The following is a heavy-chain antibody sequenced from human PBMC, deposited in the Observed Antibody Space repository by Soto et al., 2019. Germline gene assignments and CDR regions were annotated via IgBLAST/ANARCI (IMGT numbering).Heavy chain of an antibody. CDR1: GGSISSYY. V-gene: IGHV4-59*01. Sequence: SETLSLTCTVSGGSISSYYWSWIRQPPGKGLEWIGYIYYSGSTNYNPSLKSRVTISVDTSKNQFSLKLSSVTAADTAVDYCARGAGDYAVLGGYPFDFWDPGIGVTVSS. D-gene: IGHD4-17*01. CDR2: IYYSGST. CDR3: ARGAGDYAVLGGYPFDF. J-gene: IGHJ4*02.